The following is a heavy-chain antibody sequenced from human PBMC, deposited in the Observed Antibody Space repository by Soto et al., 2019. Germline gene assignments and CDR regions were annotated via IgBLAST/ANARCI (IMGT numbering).Heavy chain of an antibody. J-gene: IGHJ6*02. CDR3: ANPDGMDV. CDR1: GSTFSSYG. V-gene: IGHV3-30*18. CDR2: ISYDGSNK. Sequence: PGGSLRLSCAASGSTFSSYGMHWVRQAPGKGLEWVAVISYDGSNKYYADSVKGRFTISRDNSKNTLYLQMNSLRAEDTAVYYCANPDGMDVWGQGTTVTVSS.